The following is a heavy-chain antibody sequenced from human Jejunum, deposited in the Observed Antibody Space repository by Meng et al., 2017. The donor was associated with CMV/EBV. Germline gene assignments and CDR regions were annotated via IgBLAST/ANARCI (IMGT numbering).Heavy chain of an antibody. Sequence: AASGFTFSNYEMTWVRQAPGKGLEWVSYITGGGTTIYYADSVKGRFTISRDNAKNSLYLQMNSLRAEDTAVYYCARDTAAAGIDYWGQGTVVTVSS. D-gene: IGHD6-13*01. CDR3: ARDTAAAGIDY. V-gene: IGHV3-48*03. J-gene: IGHJ4*02. CDR1: GFTFSNYE. CDR2: ITGGGTTI.